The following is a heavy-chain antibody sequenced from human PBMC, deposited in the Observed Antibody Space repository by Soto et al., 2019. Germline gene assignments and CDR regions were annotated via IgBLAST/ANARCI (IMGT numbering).Heavy chain of an antibody. J-gene: IGHJ5*02. CDR1: GDSSSSYY. CDR3: ARDQVPAALSGWFDH. V-gene: IGHV4-59*12. CDR2: SYQHVNT. Sequence: SGTQSLMSTVSGDSSSSYYWSSIRQPLGYGLKMIGSSYQHVNTNSHPSLKSRVTISVDTSKNQFSLTMSSVTAADTAVYYCARDQVPAALSGWFDHRGQGTLVTVS. D-gene: IGHD2-2*01.